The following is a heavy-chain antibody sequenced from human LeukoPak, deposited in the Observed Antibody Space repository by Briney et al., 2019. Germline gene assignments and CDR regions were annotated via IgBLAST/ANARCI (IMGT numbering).Heavy chain of an antibody. Sequence: SETLSLTCTVSGGSISSYYWGWLRQPPGKGLEWIGNIFYSGSTYYSPSLKSRVTISLDTSRNQFSLKLNSVTAADTAVYYCAKSNSYGLVDIWGQGTMVTVSS. CDR2: IFYSGST. CDR3: AKSNSYGLVDI. V-gene: IGHV4-39*07. J-gene: IGHJ3*02. D-gene: IGHD3-16*02. CDR1: GGSISSYY.